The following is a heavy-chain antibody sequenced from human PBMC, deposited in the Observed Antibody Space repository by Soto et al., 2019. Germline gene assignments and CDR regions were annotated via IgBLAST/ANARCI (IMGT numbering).Heavy chain of an antibody. CDR2: IYWDDEK. CDR1: GFSLSTSKVG. CDR3: AHRRSSGPAGYFDY. D-gene: IGHD6-19*01. V-gene: IGHV2-5*02. J-gene: IGHJ4*02. Sequence: QITLKESGPPLVKPTQTLTLTCTFSGFSLSTSKVGVGWIRQPPGKALEWLAVIYWDDEKRSSASLKSRLTITKDTTNNQVVLTMSNTAPVDTATHYSAHRRSSGPAGYFDYWGQGTLGTVSS.